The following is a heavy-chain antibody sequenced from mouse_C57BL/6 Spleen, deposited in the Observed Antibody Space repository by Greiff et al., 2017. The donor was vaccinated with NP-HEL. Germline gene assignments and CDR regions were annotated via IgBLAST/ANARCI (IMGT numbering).Heavy chain of an antibody. CDR3: ARSGGKTNFDV. V-gene: IGHV1-52*01. Sequence: QVQLQQPGAELVRPGSSVKLSCKASGYTFTSYWMHWVKQRPIQGLEWIGNIDPSDSGTHYNQKFKDKATLTVDKSSSTAYMQLSSLTSEDSAVYYCARSGGKTNFDVWGTGTTVTVSS. J-gene: IGHJ1*03. CDR1: GYTFTSYW. D-gene: IGHD2-1*01. CDR2: IDPSDSGT.